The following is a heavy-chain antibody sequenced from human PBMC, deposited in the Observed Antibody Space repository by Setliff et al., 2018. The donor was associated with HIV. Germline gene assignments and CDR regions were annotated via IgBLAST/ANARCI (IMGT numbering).Heavy chain of an antibody. V-gene: IGHV1-46*03. D-gene: IGHD4-17*01. CDR2: INSSGDST. CDR1: GYTFISYY. J-gene: IGHJ4*02. CDR3: ASGFRATVPGY. Sequence: ASVKVSCKASGYTFISYYIHWVRQAPGQGLEWMGIINSSGDSTSYAQKFQGRVTMTRDTSTSTVYMELSSLTYEDTAIYYCASGFRATVPGYWGQGTLVTVSS.